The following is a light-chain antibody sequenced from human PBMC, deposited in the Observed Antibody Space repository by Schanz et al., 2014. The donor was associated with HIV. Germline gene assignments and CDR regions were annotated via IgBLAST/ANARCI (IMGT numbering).Light chain of an antibody. V-gene: IGKV1-5*01. CDR2: EAS. Sequence: DIQMTQSPSTLSASVGDRVSISCRASQSISNWLAWYQQKPGKAPDLLIYEASILETGVPSRFSGSGSGTEFTLTISSLQPEDFASYYCLQHNTYPLSFGQGTRLDIK. J-gene: IGKJ5*01. CDR3: LQHNTYPLS. CDR1: QSISNW.